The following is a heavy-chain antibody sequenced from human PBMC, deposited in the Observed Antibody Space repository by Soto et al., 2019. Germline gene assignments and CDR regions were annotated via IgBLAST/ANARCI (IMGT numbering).Heavy chain of an antibody. J-gene: IGHJ5*02. D-gene: IGHD2-15*01. CDR1: GYTFTSYA. CDR2: INAGNGNT. Sequence: ASVKVSCKASGYTFTSYAMHWVRQAPGQRLEWMGWINAGNGNTKYSQKFQGRVTITRDTSASTAYMELSSLRSEDTAVYYCASNSLYCSGGSCYWENWFDPWGQGIPVTVSS. V-gene: IGHV1-3*01. CDR3: ASNSLYCSGGSCYWENWFDP.